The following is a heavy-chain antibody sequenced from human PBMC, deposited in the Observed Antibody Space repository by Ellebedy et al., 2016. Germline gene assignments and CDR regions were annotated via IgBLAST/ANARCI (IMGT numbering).Heavy chain of an antibody. CDR2: ISGSGGST. J-gene: IGHJ3*02. V-gene: IGHV3-23*01. CDR1: GFTFSSYA. D-gene: IGHD3-9*01. Sequence: GESLKISXAASGFTFSSYAMSWVRQAPGKGLEWVSAISGSGGSTYYADSVKGRFTISRDNSKNTLYLQMNSLRAEDTAVYYCARSTAETYVLRYFDWLLSDAFDIWGQGTMVTVSS. CDR3: ARSTAETYVLRYFDWLLSDAFDI.